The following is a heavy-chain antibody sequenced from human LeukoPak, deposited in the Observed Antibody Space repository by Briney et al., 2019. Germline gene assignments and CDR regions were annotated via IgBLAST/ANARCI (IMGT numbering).Heavy chain of an antibody. Sequence: PSQTLSLTCSVSGGSISSGDYYWTWIRQPPGKGLEWIGYVYYTGGTDYNPSLRSRVTISVDTSKNQFSLKLTSVTAADTAVYYCARGNGEQQLTGDYCGQGTLVTVSS. CDR3: ARGNGEQQLTGDY. D-gene: IGHD6-13*01. V-gene: IGHV4-30-4*01. CDR2: VYYTGGT. J-gene: IGHJ4*02. CDR1: GGSISSGDYY.